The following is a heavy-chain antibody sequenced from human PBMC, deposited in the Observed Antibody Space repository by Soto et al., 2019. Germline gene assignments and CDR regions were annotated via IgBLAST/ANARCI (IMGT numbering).Heavy chain of an antibody. CDR1: GGSISSYY. Sequence: SETLSLTCTVSGGSISSYYWSWIRQPPGKGLEWIGYIYYSGSTNYNPSLKSRVTISVDTSKNQFSLKLSSVTAADTAVYYCARYRESIAVDYWGQGTLVTVSS. D-gene: IGHD6-19*01. V-gene: IGHV4-59*01. CDR2: IYYSGST. CDR3: ARYRESIAVDY. J-gene: IGHJ4*02.